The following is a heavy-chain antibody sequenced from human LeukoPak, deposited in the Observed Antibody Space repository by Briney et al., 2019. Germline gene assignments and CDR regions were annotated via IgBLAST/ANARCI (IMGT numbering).Heavy chain of an antibody. CDR2: INHSGST. J-gene: IGHJ4*02. Sequence: NPSETLTLTCAVYGGSFSGYYWSWIRQPPGKGLEWIGEINHSGSTNYNPSLKSRVTISVDTSKNQFSLKLSSETAADTAVYYCARGRSYYDFWSGYYIGIYFDYWGQGTLVTVSS. V-gene: IGHV4-34*01. CDR1: GGSFSGYY. D-gene: IGHD3-3*01. CDR3: ARGRSYYDFWSGYYIGIYFDY.